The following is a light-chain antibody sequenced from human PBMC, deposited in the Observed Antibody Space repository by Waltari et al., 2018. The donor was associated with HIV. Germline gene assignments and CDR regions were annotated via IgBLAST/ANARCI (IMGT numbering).Light chain of an antibody. V-gene: IGKV3-20*01. Sequence: IVLTQSPGTVSLSPGERATLSCRADETVSSGDLAWYQQKPGQAPRLIIYGASIRASGVPDRFIGSGSGTDFTLTISRLEPEDFAVYLCQQYGSSPLTFGGGTRVEI. J-gene: IGKJ4*01. CDR2: GAS. CDR1: ETVSSGD. CDR3: QQYGSSPLT.